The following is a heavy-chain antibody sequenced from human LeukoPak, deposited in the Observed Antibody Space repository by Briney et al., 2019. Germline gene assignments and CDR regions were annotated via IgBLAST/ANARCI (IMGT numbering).Heavy chain of an antibody. D-gene: IGHD3-22*01. CDR3: ASEHDSSGYPGY. Sequence: SETLSLTCAVYGGSFSGYYWSWIRQPPGKGLEWIGEINHSGSTNYNPSLKSRVTISVDTSKNQFSLKLSSVTAADTAVYCCASEHDSSGYPGYWGQGTLVTVSS. J-gene: IGHJ4*02. CDR1: GGSFSGYY. V-gene: IGHV4-34*01. CDR2: INHSGST.